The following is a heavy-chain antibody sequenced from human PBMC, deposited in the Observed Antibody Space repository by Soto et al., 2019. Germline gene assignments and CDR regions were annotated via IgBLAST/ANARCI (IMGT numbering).Heavy chain of an antibody. V-gene: IGHV1-69*01. Sequence: QVQLVQSGAEVRKSGSSVKVSCKAAGGTFSDYALSWVRQAPGQGLEWMGGIIPMFATTNYAQKFQVRVTITADDSETSAHMGLRSMKSEDTAVYYCARGRGIGFSSTWNIFWYYNMDVWGQGTTGTVSS. CDR2: IIPMFATT. D-gene: IGHD6-13*01. CDR1: GGTFSDYA. J-gene: IGHJ6*02. CDR3: ARGRGIGFSSTWNIFWYYNMDV.